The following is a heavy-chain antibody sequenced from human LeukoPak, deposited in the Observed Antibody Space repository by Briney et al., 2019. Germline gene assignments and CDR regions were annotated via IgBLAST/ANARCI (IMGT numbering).Heavy chain of an antibody. D-gene: IGHD6-19*01. CDR1: GGSISSGAYY. V-gene: IGHV4-61*02. Sequence: SETLSLTCTVSGGSISSGAYYWSWIRQPAGKGLEWVGRIYTSGSTNYNPSLKSRVTISVDTSENQFSLELRSVTAADTAVYYCASEGLAVAGNYWGQGTLVTVSS. CDR3: ASEGLAVAGNY. CDR2: IYTSGST. J-gene: IGHJ4*02.